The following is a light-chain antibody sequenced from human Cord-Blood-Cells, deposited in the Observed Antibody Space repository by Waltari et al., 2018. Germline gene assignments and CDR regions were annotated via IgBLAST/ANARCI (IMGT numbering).Light chain of an antibody. CDR3: HQYNNWPPSFT. CDR2: GAS. J-gene: IGKJ3*01. V-gene: IGKV3-15*01. CDR1: QSVSSN. Sequence: EIVMTQSPATLSVSPGERATLSCRASQSVSSNLAWYQQKPGQAPRLLIYGASTRATGSPARFSGSASGTEFTLTINSLQSEDFAVYYCHQYNNWPPSFTFGPGTKVDIK.